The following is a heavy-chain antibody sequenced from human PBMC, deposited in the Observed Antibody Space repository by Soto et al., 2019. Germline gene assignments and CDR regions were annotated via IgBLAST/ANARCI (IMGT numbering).Heavy chain of an antibody. D-gene: IGHD3-10*01. J-gene: IGHJ5*02. Sequence: ASVKVSCKASGYTFTSYDINWVRQATGQGLEWMGWMNPNSGNTGYAQKFQGRVTMTRNTSISTAYMELSSLRSEDTAVYYCASQVSGAGWFDPWGQGTLVTVSS. CDR2: MNPNSGNT. V-gene: IGHV1-8*01. CDR1: GYTFTSYD. CDR3: ASQVSGAGWFDP.